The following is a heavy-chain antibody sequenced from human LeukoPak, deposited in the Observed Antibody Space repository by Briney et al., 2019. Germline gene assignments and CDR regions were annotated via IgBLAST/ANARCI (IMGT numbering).Heavy chain of an antibody. CDR2: IGAAGDP. CDR1: GFTFSSFD. V-gene: IGHV3-13*05. CDR3: ARGGDARLGGAFDI. D-gene: IGHD2-8*01. Sequence: GGSLRLSCVASGFTFSSFDMHWVRQPTGKGLEWVSGIGAAGDPYYPGSVKGRFIMSRENAKNSLYLQVNSLRAGDTAVHHCARGGDARLGGAFDIWGQGTMVTASS. J-gene: IGHJ3*02.